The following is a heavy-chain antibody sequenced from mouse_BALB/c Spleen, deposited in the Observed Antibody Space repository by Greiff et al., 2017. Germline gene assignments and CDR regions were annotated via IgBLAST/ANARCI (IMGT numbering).Heavy chain of an antibody. Sequence: QVQLQQPGAELVKPGTSVKLSCKASGYTFTSYWINWVKLRPGQGLEWIGDIYPGSGSTNYNEKFKSKATLTVDTSSSTAYMQLSSLASEDSALYYCARFGYYLYAMDYWGQGTSVTVSS. J-gene: IGHJ4*01. D-gene: IGHD2-3*01. CDR2: IYPGSGST. CDR3: ARFGYYLYAMDY. CDR1: GYTFTSYW. V-gene: IGHV1-55*01.